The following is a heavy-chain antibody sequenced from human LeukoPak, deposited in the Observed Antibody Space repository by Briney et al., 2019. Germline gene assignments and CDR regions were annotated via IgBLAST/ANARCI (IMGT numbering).Heavy chain of an antibody. D-gene: IGHD2-15*01. CDR1: GYTFTSYG. Sequence: GASVKVSCKASGYTFTSYGISWVRQAPGQGLKWMGWISAYNGNTNYAQKLQGRVTMTTDTSTSTAYMELRSLRSDDTAVYYCARSIVVVADNWFDPWGQGTLVTVSS. CDR3: ARSIVVVADNWFDP. J-gene: IGHJ5*02. V-gene: IGHV1-18*01. CDR2: ISAYNGNT.